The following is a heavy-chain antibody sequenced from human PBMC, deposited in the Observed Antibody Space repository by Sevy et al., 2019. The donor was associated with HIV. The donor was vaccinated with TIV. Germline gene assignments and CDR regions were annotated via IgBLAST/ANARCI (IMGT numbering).Heavy chain of an antibody. CDR2: IYYSGST. J-gene: IGHJ4*02. CDR1: GGSISSGGYY. D-gene: IGHD3-22*01. CDR3: ASGSSGYYSRFGLDY. V-gene: IGHV4-31*03. Sequence: SETLSLTCTVSGGSISSGGYYWSWIRQHPGKGLEWIGYIYYSGSTYYNPSLKSRVTISVDTSKNQFSLKLSSVTAADTAVYYCASGSSGYYSRFGLDYWGQGTLVTVSS.